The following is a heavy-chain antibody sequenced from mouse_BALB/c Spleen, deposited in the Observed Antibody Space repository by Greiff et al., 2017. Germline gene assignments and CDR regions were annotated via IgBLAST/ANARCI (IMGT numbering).Heavy chain of an antibody. CDR2: IYPYNGGT. CDR3: AIPLLRLPYWYFDV. V-gene: IGHV1S29*02. Sequence: VQLQQSGPELVKPGASVKISCKASGYTFTDYNMHWVKQSHGKSLEWIGYIYPYNGGTGYNQKFKSKATLTVDNSSSTAYMELRSLTSEDSAVYYCAIPLLRLPYWYFDVWGAGTTVTVSS. D-gene: IGHD1-2*01. CDR1: GYTFTDYN. J-gene: IGHJ1*01.